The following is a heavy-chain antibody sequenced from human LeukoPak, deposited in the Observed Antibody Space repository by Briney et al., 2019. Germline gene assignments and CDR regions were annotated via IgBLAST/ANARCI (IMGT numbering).Heavy chain of an antibody. CDR2: IYYSGST. D-gene: IGHD6-13*01. CDR3: ARGRRAAAGTGWFDP. J-gene: IGHJ5*02. Sequence: SETLSLTCTVSGGSISSYYWSWIRQPPGKGLEWIGYIYYSGSTNYNPSLKSRVTISVDTSKNQFSLKLSSVTAADTAVYYWARGRRAAAGTGWFDPWGQGTLVTVSS. CDR1: GGSISSYY. V-gene: IGHV4-59*01.